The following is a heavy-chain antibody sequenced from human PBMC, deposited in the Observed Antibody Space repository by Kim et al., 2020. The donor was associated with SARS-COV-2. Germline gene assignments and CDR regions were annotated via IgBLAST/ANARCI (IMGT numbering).Heavy chain of an antibody. V-gene: IGHV1-69*13. CDR2: IIPIFGTA. CDR1: GGTFSSYA. Sequence: SVKVSCKASGGTFSSYAISWVRQAPGQGLEWMGGIIPIFGTANYAQKFQGRVTITADESTSTAYMELSSLRSEDTAVYYCARTDCSSTSCYSEYYYYVMDVWGQGTTVTVSS. J-gene: IGHJ6*02. D-gene: IGHD2-2*01. CDR3: ARTDCSSTSCYSEYYYYVMDV.